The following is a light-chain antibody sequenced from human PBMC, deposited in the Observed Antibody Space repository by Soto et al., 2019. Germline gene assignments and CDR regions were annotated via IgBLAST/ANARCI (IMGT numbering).Light chain of an antibody. CDR2: GAS. Sequence: IVMTQSPGTLSLSPGERATLSCRASQSVSSSYLAWYQQKPVQAPRLLIYGASSRATGIPDRFSGSGSGTDFTLTISRLEPEDFAVYYCQQYGSSPRYTFGQGTKLEIK. V-gene: IGKV3-20*01. CDR3: QQYGSSPRYT. CDR1: QSVSSSY. J-gene: IGKJ2*01.